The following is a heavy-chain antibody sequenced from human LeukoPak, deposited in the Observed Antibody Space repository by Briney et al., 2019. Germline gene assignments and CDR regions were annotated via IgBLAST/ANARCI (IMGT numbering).Heavy chain of an antibody. V-gene: IGHV1-69*04. Sequence: SVKVSCKASGGTFSSYAISWVRQAPGQGLEWMGRIIPTLGIANYAQKFQGRVTITADKSTSTAYMELSSLRSEDTAVYYCASSADGITGTRHWGQGTLVTVSS. CDR3: ASSADGITGTRH. D-gene: IGHD1-7*01. J-gene: IGHJ4*02. CDR2: IIPTLGIA. CDR1: GGTFSSYA.